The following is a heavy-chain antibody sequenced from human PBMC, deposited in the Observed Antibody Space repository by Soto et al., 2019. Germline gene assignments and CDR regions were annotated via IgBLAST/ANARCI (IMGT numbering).Heavy chain of an antibody. D-gene: IGHD6-13*01. CDR1: GFTFSSYA. CDR3: AIAGGIATAGAFNY. J-gene: IGHJ4*02. Sequence: EVQLLESGGGLVQPGGSLRLSCAASGFTFSSYAMSWVRQAPGKGLEWVSAISGSGGSTYYADSVKGRFTISRDSSKNTLDLQMNSLRAEVTAVYYCAIAGGIATAGAFNYWGQGTLVTVSS. CDR2: ISGSGGST. V-gene: IGHV3-23*01.